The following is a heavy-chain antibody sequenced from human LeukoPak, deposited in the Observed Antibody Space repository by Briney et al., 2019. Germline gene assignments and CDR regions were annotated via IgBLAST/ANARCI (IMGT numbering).Heavy chain of an antibody. J-gene: IGHJ5*02. CDR2: SYYSGST. D-gene: IGHD1-7*01. CDR1: GGSITSHS. Sequence: SETLSLTCNVSGGSITSHSWNWIRQSPGKGLEWIGYSYYSGSTNYNPSLKSRVTISVDTSKNQFSLKLSSVTAADTAVYYCARDLNWNYEGFDPWGQGTLVTVSS. V-gene: IGHV4-59*11. CDR3: ARDLNWNYEGFDP.